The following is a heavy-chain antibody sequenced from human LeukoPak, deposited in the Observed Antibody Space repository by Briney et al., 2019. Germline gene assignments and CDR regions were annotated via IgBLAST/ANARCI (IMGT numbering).Heavy chain of an antibody. D-gene: IGHD6-19*01. CDR3: ASVRIAVAGFDC. J-gene: IGHJ4*02. CDR2: ISGSGGST. CDR1: GFTFSNYA. Sequence: QPGASLRLSCAASGFTFSNYAMSWVRQAPGKGLEWVSAISGSGGSTFYADSVKGRFTISRDNSRNTLYLQLNSLRAEDTAVYYCASVRIAVAGFDCWGQGTLVTVSS. V-gene: IGHV3-23*01.